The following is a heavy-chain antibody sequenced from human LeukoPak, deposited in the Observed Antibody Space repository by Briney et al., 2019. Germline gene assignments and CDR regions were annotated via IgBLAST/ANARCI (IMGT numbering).Heavy chain of an antibody. V-gene: IGHV3-48*03. J-gene: IGHJ4*02. CDR3: AKDNRLSSGLDY. D-gene: IGHD6-19*01. CDR2: ISSSGSTI. Sequence: GGSLRLSCAASGFTFSSYEMNWVRQARGKGLEWVSYISSSGSTIYYAASVKGRFTISRDNSNNSLYLQMNSLRAEDTALYYCAKDNRLSSGLDYWGQGTLVTVSS. CDR1: GFTFSSYE.